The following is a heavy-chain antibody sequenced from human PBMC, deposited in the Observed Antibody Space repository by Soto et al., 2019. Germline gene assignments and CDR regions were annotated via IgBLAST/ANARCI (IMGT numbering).Heavy chain of an antibody. V-gene: IGHV3-48*03. CDR2: ISSSGSTI. J-gene: IGHJ6*02. CDR3: ARDNPWPDV. Sequence: HGGCMRLSCASSGFTFSSYEMNWVRQAPGKGLEWVSYISSSGSTIYYEDSVKGRFTISRDNAKNSLYLQMNSLRAEDTAVYYCARDNPWPDVWGQGTTVTV. CDR1: GFTFSSYE.